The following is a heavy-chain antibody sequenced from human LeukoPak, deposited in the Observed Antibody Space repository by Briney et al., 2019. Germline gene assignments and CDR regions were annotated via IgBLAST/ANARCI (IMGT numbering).Heavy chain of an antibody. CDR1: SDSISSYY. D-gene: IGHD3-10*01. J-gene: IGHJ4*02. Sequence: PSETLSLTCTVSSDSISSYYWSWIRQPPGKGLEWIGFIYYSGSTNYNPSLRSRVTISVDTSKNQFSLKLSSVTAADTAVYYCARLFLKGGSGSYYMRGYYFDYWGQGTLVTVSS. CDR2: IYYSGST. V-gene: IGHV4-59*08. CDR3: ARLFLKGGSGSYYMRGYYFDY.